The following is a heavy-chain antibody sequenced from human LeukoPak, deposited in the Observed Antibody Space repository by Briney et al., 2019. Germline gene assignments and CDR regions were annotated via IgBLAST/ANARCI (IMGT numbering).Heavy chain of an antibody. CDR3: ARTWGIVGATGPYYYYMDV. Sequence: GESLKISCKGSGYSFTSYWIGWVRQMPGKGLEWMGIIYPGDSDTRYSPSFQGQVTISADKSISTAYLQRSSLKASDTAMYYCARTWGIVGATGPYYYYMDVWGKGTTVTVSS. CDR2: IYPGDSDT. CDR1: GYSFTSYW. V-gene: IGHV5-51*01. J-gene: IGHJ6*03. D-gene: IGHD1-26*01.